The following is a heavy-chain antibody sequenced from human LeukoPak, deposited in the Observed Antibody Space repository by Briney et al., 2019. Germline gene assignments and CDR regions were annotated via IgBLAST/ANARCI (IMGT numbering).Heavy chain of an antibody. CDR2: ILYDGSNK. V-gene: IGHV3-30*04. CDR3: ASEVGRGVVPAAPPDY. CDR1: GFTFSSYA. J-gene: IGHJ4*02. D-gene: IGHD2-2*01. Sequence: GRSLRLSCAASGFTFSSYAMHWVRQAPGKGLEWVAVILYDGSNKYYADSVKGRFTISRDNSKNTLYLQMNSLRAEDTAVYYCASEVGRGVVPAAPPDYWGQGTPVTVSS.